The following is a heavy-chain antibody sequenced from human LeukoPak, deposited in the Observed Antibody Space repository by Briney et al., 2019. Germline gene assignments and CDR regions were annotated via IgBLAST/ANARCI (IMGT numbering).Heavy chain of an antibody. V-gene: IGHV4-4*07. CDR3: ARGRFCSADICSGGDAFDI. D-gene: IGHD3-3*01. CDR1: GGSISIYY. Sequence: SETLSLTCTLSGGSISIYYWSWIRQPAGEGLEWIGRIYYRGSTNYSPSLKSRVTMSLDTSKNQFSLKLSSLTAADTALYYCARGRFCSADICSGGDAFDIWGQGTMVSVSS. J-gene: IGHJ3*02. CDR2: IYYRGST.